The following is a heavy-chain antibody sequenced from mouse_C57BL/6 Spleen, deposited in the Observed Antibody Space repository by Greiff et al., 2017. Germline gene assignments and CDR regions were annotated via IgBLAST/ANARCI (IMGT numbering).Heavy chain of an antibody. V-gene: IGHV5-12*01. CDR1: GFTFSDYY. CDR2: ISTGGGST. Sequence: EVKLVESGGGLVQPGGSLKLSCAASGFTFSDYYMYWVRQTPEKRLEWFAYISTGGGSTYYPDTVKGRFTISRDNAKNSLSLQMSRLKSEDTAVYYCARPGYGSSYGYFDVWGTGTTVTVSS. D-gene: IGHD1-1*01. J-gene: IGHJ1*03. CDR3: ARPGYGSSYGYFDV.